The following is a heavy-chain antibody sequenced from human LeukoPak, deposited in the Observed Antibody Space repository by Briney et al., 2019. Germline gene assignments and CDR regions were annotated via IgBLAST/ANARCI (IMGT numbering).Heavy chain of an antibody. V-gene: IGHV1-2*02. CDR2: INPNSGGT. Sequence: ASVKVCCKASGYTFTGYYMHWVRQAPGQGLGWMGWINPNSGGTNYAQKFQGRVTMTRDASTSTAYMELSRLRSDDTAVYYCARASTPYYYYYYYIDVWGKGTTVTVSS. CDR3: ARASTPYYYYYYYIDV. CDR1: GYTFTGYY. J-gene: IGHJ6*03.